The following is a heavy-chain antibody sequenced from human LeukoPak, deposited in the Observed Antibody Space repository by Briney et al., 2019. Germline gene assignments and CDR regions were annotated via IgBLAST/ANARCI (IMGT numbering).Heavy chain of an antibody. CDR2: GYHSGTT. D-gene: IGHD5-24*01. V-gene: IGHV4-39*01. J-gene: IGHJ4*02. Sequence: KPSETLFPTCTVPGGSISSRSYYLGWIRQSPGKGLGWIGSGYHSGTTYYNPSLESRVSIFIDTSKNQFSLKLSSVTAADTAVYYCARGSRDGYNTFDYWGQGTLVTVSS. CDR1: GGSISSRSYY. CDR3: ARGSRDGYNTFDY.